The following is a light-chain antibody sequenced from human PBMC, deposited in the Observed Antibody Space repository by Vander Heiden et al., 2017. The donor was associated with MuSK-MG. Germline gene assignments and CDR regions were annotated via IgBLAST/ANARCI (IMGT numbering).Light chain of an antibody. J-gene: IGLJ1*01. CDR1: SSDVGSYNL. CDR2: EVN. Sequence: QSALTQPASVSGSPGPSITISCTGTSSDVGSYNLVSWYQQHPGKAPNLMIYEVNKRHSGVSNRFSGSKSGNTASLTISGLQAEDEADYYCCSYAGSSTVLYVFGTGTKVTVL. CDR3: CSYAGSSTVLYV. V-gene: IGLV2-23*02.